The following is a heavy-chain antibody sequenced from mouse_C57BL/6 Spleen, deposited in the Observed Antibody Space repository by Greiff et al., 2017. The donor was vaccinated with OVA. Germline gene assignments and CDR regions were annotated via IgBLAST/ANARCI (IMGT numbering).Heavy chain of an antibody. CDR1: GFSLTSYA. D-gene: IGHD1-1*01. CDR2: IWTGGGA. Sequence: VQAVESGPGLVAPSQCLSITCTVSGFSLTSYAISWVRQTPGKGLEWLGVIWTGGGANYNSAHKSRLSISKDNSKSQVFLKMNSLQTADTARYYCARNPRSVSSGFDYWGQGTTLTVSS. V-gene: IGHV2-9-1*01. J-gene: IGHJ2*01. CDR3: ARNPRSVSSGFDY.